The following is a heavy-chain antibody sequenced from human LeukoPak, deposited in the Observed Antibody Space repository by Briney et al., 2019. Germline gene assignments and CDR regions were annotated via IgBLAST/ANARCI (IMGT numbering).Heavy chain of an antibody. CDR3: ARDRMAVGPIDC. V-gene: IGHV3-11*04. CDR2: ISSSGSTI. D-gene: IGHD1-26*01. J-gene: IGHJ4*02. Sequence: GGSLGLSCAASGFTFSDYYMSWIRQAPGKGLKWVSYISSSGSTIYYADSVKGRFTISRDNAKNSLYLQMNSLRAEDTAVYYCARDRMAVGPIDCWGQGTLVTVSS. CDR1: GFTFSDYY.